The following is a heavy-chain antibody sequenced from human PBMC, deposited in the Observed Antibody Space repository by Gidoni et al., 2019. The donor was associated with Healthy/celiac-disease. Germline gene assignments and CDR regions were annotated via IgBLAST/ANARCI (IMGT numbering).Heavy chain of an antibody. CDR2: IWYDGSNK. J-gene: IGHJ4*02. CDR1: GFTFSSYG. V-gene: IGHV3-33*01. D-gene: IGHD6-19*01. CDR3: ARDNGQWLVPDY. Sequence: QVQLVESGGGVVQPGRSLSLSCAASGFTFSSYGMHWVRQAPGKGLEWVAVIWYDGSNKYYADSVKGRFTISRDNSKNTLYLQMNSLRAEDTAVYYCARDNGQWLVPDYWGQGTLVTVSS.